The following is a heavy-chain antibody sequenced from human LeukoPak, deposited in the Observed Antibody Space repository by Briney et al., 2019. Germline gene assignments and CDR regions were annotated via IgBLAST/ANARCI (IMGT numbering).Heavy chain of an antibody. D-gene: IGHD6-25*01. CDR2: IYYSGST. V-gene: IGHV4-59*01. J-gene: IGHJ5*02. CDR1: GGSISSYY. Sequence: SETLSLTCTVSGGSISSYYWSWIRQPPGKGLEWIGYIYYSGSTNYNPSLKSRVTISVDKSKNQFSLKLSSVTAADTAVYYCARDGGIAASNWFDPWGQGTLVTVSS. CDR3: ARDGGIAASNWFDP.